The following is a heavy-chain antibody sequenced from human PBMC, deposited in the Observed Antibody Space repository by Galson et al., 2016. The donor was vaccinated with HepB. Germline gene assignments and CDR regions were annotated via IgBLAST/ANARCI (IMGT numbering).Heavy chain of an antibody. CDR2: ISYDGSNK. V-gene: IGHV3-30-3*01. CDR1: GFTFSSYA. J-gene: IGHJ2*01. CDR3: ARDSSSWFRSYWYFDL. Sequence: SLRLSCAASGFTFSSYAMHWVRQAPGKGLEWVAVISYDGSNKYYADSVKGRFTISRDNSKNTLYLQMNSLRAEDTAVYYCARDSSSWFRSYWYFDLWGRGSVVAVSS. D-gene: IGHD6-13*01.